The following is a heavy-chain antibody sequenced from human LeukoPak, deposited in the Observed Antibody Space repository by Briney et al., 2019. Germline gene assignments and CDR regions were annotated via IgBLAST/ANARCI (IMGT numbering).Heavy chain of an antibody. D-gene: IGHD5-24*01. V-gene: IGHV1-18*01. CDR2: ISAYNGNT. Sequence: ASVKVSCKASGYTFTSCGISWVRQAPGQGLEWMGWISAYNGNTNYAQKLQGRVTMTTDTSTSTAYMELRSLRSDDTAVYYCARDRRWRPRESPFFDSWGQGTLVTVSS. CDR3: ARDRRWRPRESPFFDS. J-gene: IGHJ4*02. CDR1: GYTFTSCG.